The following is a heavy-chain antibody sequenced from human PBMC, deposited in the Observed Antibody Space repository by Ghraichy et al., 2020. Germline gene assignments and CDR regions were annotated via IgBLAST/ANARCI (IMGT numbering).Heavy chain of an antibody. J-gene: IGHJ2*01. CDR3: ARRGVSLTRKYFDL. D-gene: IGHD1/OR15-1a*01. CDR2: INHSGST. CDR1: GGSFSGYY. V-gene: IGHV4-34*01. Sequence: ETLSLTCAVYGGSFSGYYWSWIRQTPGKGLECIGEINHSGSTNYNPSLKSRVTILVDTSKNQFSLKLSSVTAADTAVYYCARRGVSLTRKYFDLWGRGTLVTVFS.